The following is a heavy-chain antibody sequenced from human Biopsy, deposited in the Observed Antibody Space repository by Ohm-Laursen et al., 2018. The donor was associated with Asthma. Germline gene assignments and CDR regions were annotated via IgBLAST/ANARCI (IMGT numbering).Heavy chain of an antibody. Sequence: ASVKVSCKASGYNFISFAIHWVRQAPGQRLEWMGWVNTGNGDTKYSQKFQGRVTITRDTSASSAYMELRSLRSEGTATYYCARTYYDFLTGQVKDVFGVWGQGTMVTVSS. CDR2: VNTGNGDT. J-gene: IGHJ3*01. CDR3: ARTYYDFLTGQVKDVFGV. V-gene: IGHV1-3*04. CDR1: GYNFISFA. D-gene: IGHD3-9*01.